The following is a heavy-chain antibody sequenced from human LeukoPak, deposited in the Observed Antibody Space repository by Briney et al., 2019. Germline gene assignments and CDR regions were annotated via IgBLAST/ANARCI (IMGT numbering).Heavy chain of an antibody. CDR2: ISSSGNPI. J-gene: IGHJ4*02. Sequence: EGSLRLSCAASGFTFSDYYMSWIRQAPGKGLEWVSHISSSGNPIYYADSVKGRFTISRGNAKNSLYLQMNSLRAEDTAVYYCARKTLLGAFFDYWGQGTLVPVSS. CDR1: GFTFSDYY. CDR3: ARKTLLGAFFDY. V-gene: IGHV3-11*04. D-gene: IGHD3-16*01.